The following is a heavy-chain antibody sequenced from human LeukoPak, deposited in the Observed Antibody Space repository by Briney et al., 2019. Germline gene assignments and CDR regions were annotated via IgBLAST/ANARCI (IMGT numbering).Heavy chain of an antibody. J-gene: IGHJ3*02. Sequence: ASVKVSCKASGYTFTGYYIHWVRQAPGQGLEWMGRINPKTGGTDYAQKFHGRVTMTRDTSISTVYVELSRLRYDDTAVFCCARERLYGFEIWGQGTMVTVSS. V-gene: IGHV1-2*06. D-gene: IGHD3-22*01. CDR3: ARERLYGFEI. CDR1: GYTFTGYY. CDR2: INPKTGGT.